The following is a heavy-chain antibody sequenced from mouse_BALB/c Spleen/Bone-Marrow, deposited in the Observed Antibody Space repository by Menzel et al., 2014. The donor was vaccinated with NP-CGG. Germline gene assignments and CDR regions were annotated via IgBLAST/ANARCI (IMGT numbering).Heavy chain of an antibody. CDR3: AGVWYLDY. J-gene: IGHJ2*03. CDR1: GFTFSSYG. V-gene: IGHV5-6-3*01. CDR2: INSYGGST. Sequence: EVKVVESGGGLVQPGGSLKLSCAASGFTFSSYGMSWVRQTPDKRLELVATINSYGGSTYYPDSVKGRFTISRDNAKNTLYLQMSSLKSEDTAMYYCAGVWYLDYWGQGTSLTVSS.